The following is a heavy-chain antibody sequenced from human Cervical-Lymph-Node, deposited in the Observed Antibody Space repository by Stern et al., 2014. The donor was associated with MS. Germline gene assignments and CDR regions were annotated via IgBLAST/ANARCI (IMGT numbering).Heavy chain of an antibody. Sequence: QVQLVQSGAEVKKPGASVKVSCKASGYTFTSYYMHWVRQAPGQGLEWMGIINPSGGSTSYAQKFQGRVTMTRDTSTSAVYMELSSLRSEDTAVYYCARVGWELLDAFDIWGQGTMVTVSS. D-gene: IGHD1-26*01. V-gene: IGHV1-46*01. CDR2: INPSGGST. J-gene: IGHJ3*02. CDR3: ARVGWELLDAFDI. CDR1: GYTFTSYY.